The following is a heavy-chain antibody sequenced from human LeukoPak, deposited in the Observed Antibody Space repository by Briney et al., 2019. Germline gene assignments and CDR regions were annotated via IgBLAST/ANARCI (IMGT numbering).Heavy chain of an antibody. D-gene: IGHD6-13*01. CDR3: AKALAAAGNDAFDI. J-gene: IGHJ3*02. V-gene: IGHV3-9*01. Sequence: PGRSLRLSCAASGFTFDDYAMHWVRQAPGKGLEWVSGISWNSGSTGYADSVKGRFTISRDNAKNSLYLQMNSLRAEDTALYYCAKALAAAGNDAFDIWGQGTMVTVSS. CDR2: ISWNSGST. CDR1: GFTFDDYA.